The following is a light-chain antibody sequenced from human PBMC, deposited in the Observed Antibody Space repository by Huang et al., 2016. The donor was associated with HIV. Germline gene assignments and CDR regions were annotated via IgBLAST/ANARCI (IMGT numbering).Light chain of an antibody. CDR2: GAS. CDR3: QQYVTSPWT. Sequence: EIMLTQSPGTLSLSPGERTTLSCRASQRVSSNYLAWYQQKPGQAPRLLIYGASSRATGLPDRFSGSGSGTDFTLTISRLEPEDFAVYFCQQYVTSPWTFGQGTKVEIK. J-gene: IGKJ1*01. V-gene: IGKV3-20*01. CDR1: QRVSSNY.